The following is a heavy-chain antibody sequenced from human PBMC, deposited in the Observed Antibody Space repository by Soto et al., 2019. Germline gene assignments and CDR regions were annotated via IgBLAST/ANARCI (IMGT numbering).Heavy chain of an antibody. J-gene: IGHJ3*01. CDR3: AKSDKGVFGVVMSPALDPFDV. V-gene: IGHV3-23*01. CDR2: ITDSGGRT. Sequence: GGSLRLSCAASGFTFTNVAMTWVRQAPGKGLEWVSTITDSGGRTDYADSVKGRFTISRDNSKNTVFLQMNSLATEDTALYFCAKSDKGVFGVVMSPALDPFDVWGQGTLVTVSS. D-gene: IGHD3-3*01. CDR1: GFTFTNVA.